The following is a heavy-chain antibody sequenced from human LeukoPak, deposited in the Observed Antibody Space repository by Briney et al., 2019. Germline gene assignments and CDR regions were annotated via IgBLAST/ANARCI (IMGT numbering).Heavy chain of an antibody. CDR3: ATLYADHGAY. Sequence: AGGSLRLSCVASGLDVKNNAMKWVRQAPGKGLEWVAAISGAGGTYYADSVKGRFTISRDTSKNSVYMEMNSLRAEDTALYPCATLYADHGAYWGQGTLVTVST. J-gene: IGHJ4*02. V-gene: IGHV3-23*01. CDR1: GLDVKNNA. D-gene: IGHD4-17*01. CDR2: ISGAGGT.